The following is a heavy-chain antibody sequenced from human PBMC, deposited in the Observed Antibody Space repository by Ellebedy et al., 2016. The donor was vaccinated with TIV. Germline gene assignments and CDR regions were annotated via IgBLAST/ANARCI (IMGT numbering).Heavy chain of an antibody. Sequence: GESLKISCAASGSTFSCCAMSWVRQTPGKGLEWVSVISNSGDTTYADYVKGRFTISRDNSKDTLFLQMNSLRAEDTGVYYCAKLAGISSWYAEYWGQGTLVTVSS. CDR3: AKLAGISSWYAEY. D-gene: IGHD6-13*01. CDR2: ISNSGDTT. CDR1: GSTFSCCA. V-gene: IGHV3-23*01. J-gene: IGHJ4*02.